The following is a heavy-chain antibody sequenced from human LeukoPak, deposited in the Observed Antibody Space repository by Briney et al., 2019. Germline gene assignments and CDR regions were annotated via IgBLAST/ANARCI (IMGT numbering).Heavy chain of an antibody. CDR3: ARVAGLGSGSYPLGY. J-gene: IGHJ4*02. V-gene: IGHV4-59*01. Sequence: SETLSLTCTVSGGSISSYYWSWIRQPPGKGLEWIGYIYYSGSTNYNPSLKSRVTISVDTSKNQFSLKLSSVTAADTAVYYCARVAGLGSGSYPLGYWGQGTLVTVSS. CDR2: IYYSGST. D-gene: IGHD3-10*01. CDR1: GGSISSYY.